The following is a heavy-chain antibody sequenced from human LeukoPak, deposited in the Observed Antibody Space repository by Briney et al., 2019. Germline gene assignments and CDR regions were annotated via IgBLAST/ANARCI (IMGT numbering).Heavy chain of an antibody. D-gene: IGHD3-10*01. J-gene: IGHJ4*02. CDR3: AKDRISLGELLSSLEY. CDR2: LRYDGTNE. Sequence: GGSLRLSCAASGFTFSDYGMHWVRQAPGKGLEWVAFLRYDGTNEYYSDSVRGRFTISRDNSKNTVYLHMNSLRTEDTAVYYCAKDRISLGELLSSLEYWGQGILVTVSS. V-gene: IGHV3-30*02. CDR1: GFTFSDYG.